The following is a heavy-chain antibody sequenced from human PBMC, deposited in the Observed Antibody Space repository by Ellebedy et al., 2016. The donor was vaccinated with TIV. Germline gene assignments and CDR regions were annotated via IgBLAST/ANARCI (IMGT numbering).Heavy chain of an antibody. Sequence: GESLKISXEASGFTFNRHGMHWVRQAPGRGLEWVAIIWYDGSNINYADSVKGRFTISRDDSKNTLYLQMNSLRAEDTAVYYCARDGAWFGEFAFDYWGQGTLVTVSS. CDR2: IWYDGSNI. J-gene: IGHJ4*02. D-gene: IGHD3-10*01. CDR1: GFTFNRHG. CDR3: ARDGAWFGEFAFDY. V-gene: IGHV3-33*01.